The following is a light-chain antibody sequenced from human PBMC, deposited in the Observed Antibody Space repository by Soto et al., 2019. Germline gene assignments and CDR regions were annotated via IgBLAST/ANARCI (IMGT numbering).Light chain of an antibody. J-gene: IGKJ1*01. CDR3: LQHNSFPRT. CDR2: GAS. CDR1: QGIRID. V-gene: IGKV1-17*02. Sequence: DIQMTQSPCSLSASVGDRVTITCRASQGIRIDLGWFQQRPGKAPKRLIYGASSLQSGVPSRFSGSGSGTEFTLTISNLQPEDFATYYCLQHNSFPRTFGQ.